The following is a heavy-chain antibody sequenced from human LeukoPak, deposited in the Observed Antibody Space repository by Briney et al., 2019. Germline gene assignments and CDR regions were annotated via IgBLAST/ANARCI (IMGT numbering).Heavy chain of an antibody. CDR1: GFTFDDYA. CDR2: ISWNSGSI. D-gene: IGHD7-27*01. CDR3: AKDETGGAEYYGMDV. J-gene: IGHJ6*02. V-gene: IGHV3-9*01. Sequence: GRSLRLSCAASGFTFDDYAMHWVRQAPGKGLEWVSGISWNSGSIGYADSVKGRFTISRDNAKNSLYLQMNSLGAEDTALYYCAKDETGGAEYYGMDVWGQGTTVTVSS.